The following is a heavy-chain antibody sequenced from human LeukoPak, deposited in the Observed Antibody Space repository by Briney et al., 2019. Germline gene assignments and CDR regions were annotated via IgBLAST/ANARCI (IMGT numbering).Heavy chain of an antibody. J-gene: IGHJ3*02. CDR3: AKSAMVRGVIGAFDI. V-gene: IGHV1-8*03. CDR2: MNPNSGNT. CDR1: GYTFTSYD. D-gene: IGHD3-10*01. Sequence: ASVKVSCKASGYTFTSYDINWVRQATGQGLEWMGWMNPNSGNTGYAQKFQGRVTITRNTSISTAYMELSSLRAEDTAVYYCAKSAMVRGVIGAFDIWGQGTMVTVSS.